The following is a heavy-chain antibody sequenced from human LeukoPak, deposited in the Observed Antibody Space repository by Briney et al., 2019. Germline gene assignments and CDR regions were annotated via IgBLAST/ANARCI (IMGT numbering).Heavy chain of an antibody. CDR3: AKLAKYFYGSETYYFFEH. CDR1: GFSFTTYW. J-gene: IGHJ4*02. D-gene: IGHD3-10*01. Sequence: GSLRLSCAASGFSFTTYWMSWVRQAPGKGLEWVANINQDGTEKYYVDSVKGRFTISRDNAKNSLYLQMNSLRVEDTAVYYCAKLAKYFYGSETYYFFEHWGQGTPVTASS. CDR2: INQDGTEK. V-gene: IGHV3-7*01.